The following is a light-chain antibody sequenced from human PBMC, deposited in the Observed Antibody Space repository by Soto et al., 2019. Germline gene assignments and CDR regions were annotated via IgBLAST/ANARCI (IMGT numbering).Light chain of an antibody. CDR2: DAS. Sequence: EIVMTQSPATLSASPGERATLSCRASQSVSRNLAWYQQKPGQAPRLLIFDASTRATGIPARFSGSGSGTEFTLTITSLQSEDFAVYYCQQYNAWPRTFGQGTKVDIK. V-gene: IGKV3-15*01. J-gene: IGKJ1*01. CDR3: QQYNAWPRT. CDR1: QSVSRN.